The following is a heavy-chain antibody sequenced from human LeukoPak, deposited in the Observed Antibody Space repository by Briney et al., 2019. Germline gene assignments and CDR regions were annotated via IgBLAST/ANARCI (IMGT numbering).Heavy chain of an antibody. Sequence: SVKVSCKASGGTFSSYAISWVRRAPGQGLEWMGRIIPIFGTANYAQKFQGRVTITADESTSTAYMELSSLRSEDTAVYYCARDSIAAAVNWFDPWGQGTLVTVSS. CDR2: IIPIFGTA. CDR3: ARDSIAAAVNWFDP. CDR1: GGTFSSYA. J-gene: IGHJ5*02. D-gene: IGHD6-13*01. V-gene: IGHV1-69*15.